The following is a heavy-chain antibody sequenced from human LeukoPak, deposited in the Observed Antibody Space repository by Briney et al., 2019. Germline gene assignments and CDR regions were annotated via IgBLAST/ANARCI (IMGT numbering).Heavy chain of an antibody. CDR1: GYTFTGHY. CDR3: ARGADFYNWFDP. CDR2: INPNSGGT. V-gene: IGHV1-2*02. Sequence: ASVKVSCKASGYTFTGHYMHWVRQAPGQGLEWMGWINPNSGGTNYAQKFQGRVTMTRDTSISTAYMELSRLRSDDTAVYYCARGADFYNWFDPWGQGTLVTVSS. D-gene: IGHD3-3*01. J-gene: IGHJ5*02.